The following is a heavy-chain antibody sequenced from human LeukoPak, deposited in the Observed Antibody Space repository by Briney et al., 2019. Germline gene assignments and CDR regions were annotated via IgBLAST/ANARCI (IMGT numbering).Heavy chain of an antibody. V-gene: IGHV4-39*07. CDR1: GGSINSSSYY. CDR2: IYYSGST. Sequence: SETLSLTCTVSGGSINSSSYYWGWIRQPPGKGLEWIGSIYYSGSTYYNPSLKSRVTISVDTSMNQFSLKLSSVTAADTAVYYCARGPRGYSYGHYYYYYMDVWGKGTTVTVSS. CDR3: ARGPRGYSYGHYYYYYMDV. D-gene: IGHD5-18*01. J-gene: IGHJ6*03.